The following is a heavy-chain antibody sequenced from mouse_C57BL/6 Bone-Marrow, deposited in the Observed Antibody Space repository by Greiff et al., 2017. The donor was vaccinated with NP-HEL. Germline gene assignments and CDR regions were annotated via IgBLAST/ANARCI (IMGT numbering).Heavy chain of an antibody. CDR3: ARRGLGKKDYAMDY. CDR1: GFTFSDYY. V-gene: IGHV5-12*01. CDR2: ISNGGGST. D-gene: IGHD3-3*01. J-gene: IGHJ4*01. Sequence: EVKLMESGGGLVQPGGSLKLSCAASGFTFSDYYMYWVRQTPEKRLEWVAYISNGGGSTYYPDTVKGRFTLSRDNAKNTLYLQMSRLKSEDTAMYYCARRGLGKKDYAMDYWGQGTSVTVSS.